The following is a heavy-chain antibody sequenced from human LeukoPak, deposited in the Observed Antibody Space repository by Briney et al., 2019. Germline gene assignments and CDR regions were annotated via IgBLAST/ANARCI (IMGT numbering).Heavy chain of an antibody. J-gene: IGHJ4*02. V-gene: IGHV3-74*01. CDR2: MNVEGSVT. CDR1: GFTVSSYW. Sequence: GRSLRLSCAASGFTVSSYWMHWVRQVPGKGLVWVSRMNVEGSVTSYADFVKGRFTISRDIAKSTLYLQMNTLTAEDTAVYYCARDFGGNSDFWGQGTLVTVSS. CDR3: ARDFGGNSDF. D-gene: IGHD4-23*01.